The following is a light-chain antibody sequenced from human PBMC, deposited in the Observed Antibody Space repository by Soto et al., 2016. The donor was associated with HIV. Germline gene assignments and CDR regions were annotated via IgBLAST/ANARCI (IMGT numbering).Light chain of an antibody. Sequence: SYELTQPPSVSVSPGQTASITCSGDKLGDRYACWYQQKPGQSPVLVIYQDIKRPSGIPERISGSNSGNTATLTISGTQAMDEADYYCQAWDSSTVVFGGGTKPTVL. J-gene: IGLJ2*01. CDR1: KLGDRY. CDR3: QAWDSSTVV. CDR2: QDI. V-gene: IGLV3-1*01.